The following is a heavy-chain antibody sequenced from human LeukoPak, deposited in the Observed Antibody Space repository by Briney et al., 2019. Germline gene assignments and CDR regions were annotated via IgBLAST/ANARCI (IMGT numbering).Heavy chain of an antibody. Sequence: TGESLKISCKGSGYSFTSYWIGWVRQMPGKGLEWMGIIYPGDSDTRYSPSFQGQVTISADKSISTAYLQWSSLKASDTAMYYCARINYDILTGGNAFDIWGQGTMVTVSS. CDR3: ARINYDILTGGNAFDI. D-gene: IGHD3-9*01. CDR2: IYPGDSDT. CDR1: GYSFTSYW. V-gene: IGHV5-51*01. J-gene: IGHJ3*02.